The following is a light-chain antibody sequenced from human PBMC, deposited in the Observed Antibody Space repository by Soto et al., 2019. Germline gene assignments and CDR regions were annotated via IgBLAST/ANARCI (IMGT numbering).Light chain of an antibody. CDR1: QSVSSN. Sequence: EIVMTQSPATLSVSPGERATLSCRASQSVSSNLAWYQQKPGQAPRLLIYGASTRATGIPARFSGSASGTEFTLPISSLQSEDFAVYYCQQYNNWPPTFGQGTKVEIK. J-gene: IGKJ1*01. CDR3: QQYNNWPPT. CDR2: GAS. V-gene: IGKV3-15*01.